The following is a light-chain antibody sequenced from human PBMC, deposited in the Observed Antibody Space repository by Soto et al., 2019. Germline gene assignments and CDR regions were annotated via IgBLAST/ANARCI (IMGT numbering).Light chain of an antibody. CDR2: EDN. Sequence: NFMLTQPHSVSESPGKTVTISCTGSSGSIASNYVQWYQQRPGSAPTTVIYEDNQRPSGVPDRFSGSIDSSSNSASLTISGLKTEDEADYYCQSYDSSIVVFGGGTKLTVL. V-gene: IGLV6-57*02. CDR3: QSYDSSIVV. CDR1: SGSIASNY. J-gene: IGLJ2*01.